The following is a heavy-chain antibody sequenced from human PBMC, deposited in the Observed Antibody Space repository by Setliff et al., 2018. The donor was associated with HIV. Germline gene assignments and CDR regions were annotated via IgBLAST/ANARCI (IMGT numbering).Heavy chain of an antibody. CDR1: GVSTSSSTYY. J-gene: IGHJ2*01. V-gene: IGHV4-31*03. D-gene: IGHD4-17*01. CDR2: IYYSGTT. CDR3: ARRYGDYKIGDWFFDL. Sequence: SETLSLTCTVSGVSTSSSTYYWGWIRQHPGKGLEWIGYIYYSGTTYYNPSLKSRVTISVDKSKNQFSLKLNSVTAADTAVYYCARRYGDYKIGDWFFDLWGRGTLVTVSS.